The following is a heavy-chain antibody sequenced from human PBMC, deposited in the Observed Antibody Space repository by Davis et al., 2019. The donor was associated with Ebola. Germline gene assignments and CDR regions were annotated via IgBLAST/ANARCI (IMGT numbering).Heavy chain of an antibody. J-gene: IGHJ6*02. Sequence: PGESLKISCKGSGYSFTSYWIGWVRQMPGKGLEWMGIIYPGDSDTRYSPSFQGQVTISADKSISTAYLQWSSLKASDTAMYYCARGIFGVLNRWVYYYYGMDVWGRGTLVTVSS. CDR1: GYSFTSYW. V-gene: IGHV5-51*03. CDR3: ARGIFGVLNRWVYYYYGMDV. D-gene: IGHD3-3*01. CDR2: IYPGDSDT.